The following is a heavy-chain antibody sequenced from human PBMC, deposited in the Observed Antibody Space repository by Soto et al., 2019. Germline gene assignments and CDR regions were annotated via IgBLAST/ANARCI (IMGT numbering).Heavy chain of an antibody. D-gene: IGHD5-18*01. CDR1: GRIFSSFP. CDR2: VISASGSV. J-gene: IGHJ1*01. Sequence: QVQVVQSGAEVKKPGSSVKISWKASGRIFSSFPTSWVRQVPGQGLEWMGGVISASGSVTYAPKLQGRVTMTAVNSAGIGYMELTSLTSEDTAIYYCARVGSRDAYNYVLDQWGPGTMVTVSS. CDR3: ARVGSRDAYNYVLDQ. V-gene: IGHV1-69*06.